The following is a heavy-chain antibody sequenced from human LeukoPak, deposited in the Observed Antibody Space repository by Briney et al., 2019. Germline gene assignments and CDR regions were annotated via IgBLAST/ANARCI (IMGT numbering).Heavy chain of an antibody. Sequence: GSSVKVSCKASGGTFSSCAISWVRQAPGQGLEWMGRIIPILGIANYAQKFQGRVTITADKSTSTAYMELSSLRSEDTAVYYCARSSSFGGSGWYYFDYWGQGTLVTVSS. CDR3: ARSSSFGGSGWYYFDY. J-gene: IGHJ4*02. V-gene: IGHV1-69*04. CDR1: GGTFSSCA. CDR2: IIPILGIA. D-gene: IGHD6-19*01.